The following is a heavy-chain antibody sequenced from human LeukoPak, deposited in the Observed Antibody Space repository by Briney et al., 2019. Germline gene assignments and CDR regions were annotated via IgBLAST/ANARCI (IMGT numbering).Heavy chain of an antibody. CDR2: INPNSGGT. CDR1: GYIFTGYY. J-gene: IGHJ5*02. D-gene: IGHD1-26*01. CDR3: ARVGATKNWFDP. V-gene: IGHV1-2*02. Sequence: ASVKVSCTASGYIFTGYYMHWVRQAPGQGLEWMGWINPNSGGTNYAQKFQGRVTMTRDTSINTAYMELSRLRSDDTAVYYCARVGATKNWFDPWGQGTLVTVSS.